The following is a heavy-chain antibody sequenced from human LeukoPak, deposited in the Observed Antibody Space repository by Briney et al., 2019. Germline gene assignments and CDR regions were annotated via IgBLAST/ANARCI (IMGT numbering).Heavy chain of an antibody. D-gene: IGHD1-26*01. CDR1: GFTFSSYA. Sequence: PGGSLRLSCAASGFTFSSYAMSWVRQAPGKGLEWVSAISGSGGSTYYADSVKGRFTISRDNSKNTLYLQMNSLRAEDTAVYYCAARPAWGNSGSKWGQGTLVTVSS. V-gene: IGHV3-23*01. CDR3: AARPAWGNSGSK. CDR2: ISGSGGST. J-gene: IGHJ4*02.